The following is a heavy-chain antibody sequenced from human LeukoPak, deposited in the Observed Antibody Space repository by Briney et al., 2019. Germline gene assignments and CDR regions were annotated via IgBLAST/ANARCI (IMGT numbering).Heavy chain of an antibody. Sequence: GGSLRLSCAASGFTFSSYWMTWGRQAPGKGLEWVANIKQGGSEKYYVDSVKGRFTISRDNAKNSVYLQMNSLRVEDTAVYYCTSGGHMDVWGKGTTVTISS. D-gene: IGHD3-10*01. CDR1: GFTFSSYW. J-gene: IGHJ6*03. V-gene: IGHV3-7*01. CDR2: IKQGGSEK. CDR3: TSGGHMDV.